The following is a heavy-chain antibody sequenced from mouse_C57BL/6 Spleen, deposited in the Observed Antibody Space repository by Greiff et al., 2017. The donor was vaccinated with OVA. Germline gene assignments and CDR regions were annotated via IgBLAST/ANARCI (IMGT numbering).Heavy chain of an antibody. CDR3: TTATYDGSSAFAY. CDR1: GFNIKDYF. V-gene: IGHV14-1*01. J-gene: IGHJ3*01. Sequence: VQLPPSGTELVRPGASVKLSCTASGFNIKDYFMQWVKPRPEQGLEWIGRIDPEDGDTEYPPKFQGKATRTADTSSNTAYLQLSSLTSEDTAVYYCTTATYDGSSAFAYWGQGTLVTVSA. D-gene: IGHD1-1*01. CDR2: IDPEDGDT.